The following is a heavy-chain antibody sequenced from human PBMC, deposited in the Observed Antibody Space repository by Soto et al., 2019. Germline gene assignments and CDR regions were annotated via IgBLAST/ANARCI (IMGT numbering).Heavy chain of an antibody. J-gene: IGHJ4*02. CDR1: GDNFNNYA. Sequence: QVQLVQSGTKVKKPGSSVKVSCQASGDNFNNYAINWVRQAPGQGLEWMGGLVPIFLTANYAQKFQGRVTITADRATSTAYMELSSLISEDTAVYYCTRGLGDSASWGQGTLVTVSS. CDR3: TRGLGDSAS. D-gene: IGHD7-27*01. V-gene: IGHV1-69*06. CDR2: LVPIFLTA.